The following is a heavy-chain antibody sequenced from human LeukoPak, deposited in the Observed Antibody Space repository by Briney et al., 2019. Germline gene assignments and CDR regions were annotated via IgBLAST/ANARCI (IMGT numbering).Heavy chain of an antibody. Sequence: GRSLRLSCAASGFTFSSYGMHWVRQAPGKGLEWVAVIWYDGSNKNYADSVKGRFTISRENSKNTLYLQMNSLRAEDTALYYCTRHGELEGTPHWGQGTLVTVSS. CDR1: GFTFSSYG. CDR3: TRHGELEGTPH. CDR2: IWYDGSNK. J-gene: IGHJ4*02. D-gene: IGHD1-7*01. V-gene: IGHV3-33*01.